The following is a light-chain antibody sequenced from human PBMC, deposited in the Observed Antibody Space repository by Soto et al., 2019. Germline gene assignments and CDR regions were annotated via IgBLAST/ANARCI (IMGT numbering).Light chain of an antibody. CDR2: GNG. CDR3: QSYDSNLSGEEV. J-gene: IGLJ1*01. Sequence: QSVLTQPPSVSGAPGQSVTISCTGSSSNIGAGHDVHWYQHLPGTAPKLLIYGNGNRPSGVPDRFSGSKSGTSASLAITGIQAEDEADYYCQSYDSNLSGEEVFGNGKKVTVL. CDR1: SSNIGAGHD. V-gene: IGLV1-40*01.